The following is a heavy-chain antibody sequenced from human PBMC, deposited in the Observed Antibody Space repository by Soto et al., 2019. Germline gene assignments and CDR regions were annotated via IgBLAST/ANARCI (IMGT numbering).Heavy chain of an antibody. CDR1: GITTSTYW. V-gene: IGHV3-7*03. Sequence: GGSLRLSCAASGITTSTYWMGWFRQAPGRGLDGVATIKHDGTERYYMDSLKGRFTISRDNAINSLYLQMSSLRAEDTAVYFCVTGDHADYWGQGTLVTVSS. D-gene: IGHD3-10*01. CDR2: IKHDGTER. CDR3: VTGDHADY. J-gene: IGHJ4*02.